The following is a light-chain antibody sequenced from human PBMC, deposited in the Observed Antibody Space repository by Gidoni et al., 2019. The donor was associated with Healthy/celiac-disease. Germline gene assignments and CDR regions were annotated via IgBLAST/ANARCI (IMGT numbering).Light chain of an antibody. CDR2: AAS. CDR3: QQSYSTPGYT. Sequence: DIQMTPSPSSLSASVGDRVTITCRASQSISSYLNWYQQKPGKAPKLLIYAASSLQSGVPSRFSGSGSGTDFTLTISSLQPEDFATYYCQQSYSTPGYTFGQXTKLEIK. V-gene: IGKV1-39*01. J-gene: IGKJ2*01. CDR1: QSISSY.